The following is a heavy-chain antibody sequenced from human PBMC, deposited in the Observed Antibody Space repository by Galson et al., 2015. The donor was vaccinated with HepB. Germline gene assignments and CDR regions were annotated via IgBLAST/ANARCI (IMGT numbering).Heavy chain of an antibody. J-gene: IGHJ4*02. V-gene: IGHV4-39*01. CDR1: GGSISNTNYY. D-gene: IGHD6-13*01. Sequence: QVQLQESGPGLVKPSETLSLTCTVSGGSISNTNYYWGWVRQPPGKGLEWIGTIYYSGSTYYNPSLESRVTISIDTSKNQFSLKLSSVTAADTAVYYCARTADASSWYFFDYWGQGTLVTVS. CDR3: ARTADASSWYFFDY. CDR2: IYYSGST.